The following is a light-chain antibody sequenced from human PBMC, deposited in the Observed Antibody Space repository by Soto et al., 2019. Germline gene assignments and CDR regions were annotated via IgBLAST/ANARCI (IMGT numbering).Light chain of an antibody. CDR1: QSISSY. CDR2: AAS. Sequence: DFQMTQSPSSLSASVGDRVTITCRASQSISSYLNWYQQKPGKAPKLLIYAASSLQSGVPSRFSCSGAGTDFTLTIISLQPEDFANYYCQQSYSTPYTFGQGTKLQ. CDR3: QQSYSTPYT. J-gene: IGKJ2*01. V-gene: IGKV1-39*01.